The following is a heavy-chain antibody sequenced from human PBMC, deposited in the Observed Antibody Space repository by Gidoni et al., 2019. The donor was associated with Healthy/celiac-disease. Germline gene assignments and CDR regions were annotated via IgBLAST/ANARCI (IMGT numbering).Heavy chain of an antibody. CDR2: INHSGST. D-gene: IGHD6-13*01. CDR1: GGSFSGYY. CDR3: AEVERSSWYVEGIDP. V-gene: IGHV4-34*01. J-gene: IGHJ5*02. Sequence: QVQLQQWGAGLLKPSETLSLTCAVDGGSFSGYYWSWIRQPPGKGLEWIGEINHSGSTNYNPSLKSRVTIAVVTSKNQFSLKLSSVTAADTAVYYCAEVERSSWYVEGIDPWGQGTLVTVSS.